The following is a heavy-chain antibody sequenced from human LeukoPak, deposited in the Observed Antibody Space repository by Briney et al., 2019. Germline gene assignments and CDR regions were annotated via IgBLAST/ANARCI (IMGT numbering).Heavy chain of an antibody. CDR2: VYYTDKT. Sequence: PSETLSPTCTVSNDSFSNYYWTWIRQSPGKALEWIGYVYYTDKTHYNPSLKSRVFISADTSQNQFSLRLSSVTAADTAVYYCARASMRRRDGYNRHYEIDHWGQGTLVTVSS. CDR1: NDSFSNYY. V-gene: IGHV4-59*01. CDR3: ARASMRRRDGYNRHYEIDH. D-gene: IGHD5-24*01. J-gene: IGHJ1*01.